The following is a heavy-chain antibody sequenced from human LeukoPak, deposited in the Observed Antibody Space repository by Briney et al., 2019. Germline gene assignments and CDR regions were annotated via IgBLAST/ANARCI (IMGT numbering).Heavy chain of an antibody. V-gene: IGHV4-34*01. D-gene: IGHD3-3*01. CDR1: GGSFSGYY. CDR3: ARVDNYDFWSCNNWFDP. Sequence: PSETLSLTCAVYGGSFSGYYWSWIRQPPGKGLEWIGEINHSGSTNYNPSLKSRVTISVDTSKNQFYLKLSSVTAADTAVYYCARVDNYDFWSCNNWFDPWGQRTLVTVSS. CDR2: INHSGST. J-gene: IGHJ5*02.